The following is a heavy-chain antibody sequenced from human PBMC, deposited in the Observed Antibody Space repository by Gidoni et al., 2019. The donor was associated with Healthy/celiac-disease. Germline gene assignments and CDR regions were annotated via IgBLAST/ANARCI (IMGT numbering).Heavy chain of an antibody. V-gene: IGHV3-74*01. Sequence: EVPLMESGGGLVQHGGSLRLSCAASGFTVSSYWLHWVRQAPAKGLVWVSRINSDVSSPSYSYAVKGRFTISSDNAKNTLYLQMNSLRAEDTAVYYCARGWNFWSVYYAASDYYYGMDVWGQGTTVTVSS. J-gene: IGHJ6*02. CDR2: INSDVSSP. CDR1: GFTVSSYW. CDR3: ARGWNFWSVYYAASDYYYGMDV. D-gene: IGHD3-3*01.